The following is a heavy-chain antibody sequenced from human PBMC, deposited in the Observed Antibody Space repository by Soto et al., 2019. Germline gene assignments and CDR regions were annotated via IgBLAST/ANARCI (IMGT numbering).Heavy chain of an antibody. J-gene: IGHJ4*02. Sequence: EVQLVESGGGLVQPGGSLRLSCVASGFTLSNYWRHWFRQAPGKGLVWVSRITNDGSTTYYADSVKGRFTISRDNAKNTLYLQVNSLRVEDTAVYYCARDQDGAGGTADYWGQGTLVTVS. D-gene: IGHD1-26*01. V-gene: IGHV3-74*01. CDR3: ARDQDGAGGTADY. CDR2: ITNDGSTT. CDR1: GFTLSNYW.